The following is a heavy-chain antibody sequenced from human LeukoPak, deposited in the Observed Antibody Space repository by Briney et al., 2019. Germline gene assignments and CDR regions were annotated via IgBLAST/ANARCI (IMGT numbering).Heavy chain of an antibody. CDR2: ISSSTSYI. CDR1: GFTFSSYS. CDR3: ARGVDTMPRFDH. D-gene: IGHD2-2*01. Sequence: SGGSLRLSCAASGFTFSSYSMNWIRQAPGKGLEWVSSISSSTSYIYYADSVKGRFTISKDNAKNSLYLQMNSLRAEDTAVYYCARGVDTMPRFDHWGQGTLVTVSS. J-gene: IGHJ4*02. V-gene: IGHV3-21*01.